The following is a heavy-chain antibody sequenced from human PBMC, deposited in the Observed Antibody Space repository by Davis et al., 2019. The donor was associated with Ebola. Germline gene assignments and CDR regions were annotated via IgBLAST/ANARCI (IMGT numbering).Heavy chain of an antibody. D-gene: IGHD1-26*01. Sequence: MPGGSLRLSCGVSGGSISSSNWWSCVRQPPGKGLEWIGEIYHSGSTNYNPSLKSRVTISVDKSKNQFSLKLSSVTAADTAVYYCARVRLSGITSWFDPWGQGTLVTVSS. CDR1: GGSISSSNW. CDR3: ARVRLSGITSWFDP. J-gene: IGHJ5*02. CDR2: IYHSGST. V-gene: IGHV4-4*02.